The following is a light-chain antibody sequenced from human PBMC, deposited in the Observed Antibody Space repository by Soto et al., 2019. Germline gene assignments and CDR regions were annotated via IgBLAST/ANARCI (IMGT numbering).Light chain of an antibody. CDR2: GAS. J-gene: IGKJ1*01. Sequence: EIVLTQSPATLSLSPVEIATLSCMASQSVSSSYLAWYQQKPGQAPRLLIYGASSRATGIPDRFSGSGSGTDFTLTISRLEPEDFAVYYCQQYGSSPQTFGQGTKVDIK. CDR1: QSVSSSY. V-gene: IGKV3-20*01. CDR3: QQYGSSPQT.